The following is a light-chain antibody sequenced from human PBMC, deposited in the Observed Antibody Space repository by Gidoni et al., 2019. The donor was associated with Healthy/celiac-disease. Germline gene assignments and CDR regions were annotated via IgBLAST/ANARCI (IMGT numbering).Light chain of an antibody. CDR1: QSISSY. Sequence: DIQMTQSPSSLSASVGDRVTITCRASQSISSYLNWYQQKPGKDPKLLIYAASSLQSGVQSRFSGSGSGTDFTLTISSLQPEDFATYYCQQSYSTPNTFGQGTKLEIK. CDR2: AAS. CDR3: QQSYSTPNT. V-gene: IGKV1-39*01. J-gene: IGKJ2*01.